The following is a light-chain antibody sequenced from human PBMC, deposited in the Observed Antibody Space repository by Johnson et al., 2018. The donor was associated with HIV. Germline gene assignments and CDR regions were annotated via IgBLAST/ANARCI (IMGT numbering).Light chain of an antibody. CDR3: GTWDSSLSAGV. J-gene: IGLJ1*01. Sequence: QSVLTQPPSVSAAPGQKVTISCYGSSSNIGNNYVSWYQQLPGTAPKVLIYENNKRPSGIPDRFSGSKSGASATLGITGLQTGDEADYYCGTWDSSLSAGVFGTGTTVTVL. CDR1: SSNIGNNY. V-gene: IGLV1-51*02. CDR2: ENN.